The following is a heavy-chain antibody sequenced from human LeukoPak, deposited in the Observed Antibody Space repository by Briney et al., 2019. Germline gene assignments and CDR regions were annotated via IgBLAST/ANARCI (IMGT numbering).Heavy chain of an antibody. D-gene: IGHD6-13*01. V-gene: IGHV1-69*13. CDR3: ARGGGQQLVNVGWFDP. Sequence: GASVKVSCKASGGTFSSYAISWVRQAPGQGLEWMGGIIPIFGTANYAQKFQGRVTITADESTSTAYMELSSLRSEDTAVYYCARGGGQQLVNVGWFDPWGQGTLVTVSS. CDR2: IIPIFGTA. J-gene: IGHJ5*02. CDR1: GGTFSSYA.